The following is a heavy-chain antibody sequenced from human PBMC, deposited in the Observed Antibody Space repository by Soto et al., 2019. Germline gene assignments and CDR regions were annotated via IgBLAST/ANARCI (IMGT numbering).Heavy chain of an antibody. Sequence: QVQLVQSGAEVKKPGSSVKVSCKASGGTFSSYTISWVRQAPGQGLEWMGRIIPILGIANYAQKFQGRVKITADKSTSTAYMELSSLRSEDTAVYYCARDQMAYCGGDCYPYYFDYWGQGTLVTVSS. CDR1: GGTFSSYT. V-gene: IGHV1-69*08. J-gene: IGHJ4*02. CDR3: ARDQMAYCGGDCYPYYFDY. D-gene: IGHD2-21*02. CDR2: IIPILGIA.